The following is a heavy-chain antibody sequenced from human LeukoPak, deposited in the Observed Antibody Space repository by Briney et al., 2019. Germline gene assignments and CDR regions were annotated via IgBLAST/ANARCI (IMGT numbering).Heavy chain of an antibody. V-gene: IGHV3-7*01. D-gene: IGHD3-16*01. Sequence: GGSLRLSCAASGFTFSSYSMSRVRQAPGKGLEWVANIKQDGSEKYYVDSVKGRFTISRDNAKNSLYLQMNSLRAEDTAVYYCATERAGERPRPLLSYYYMDVWGKGTTVTISS. CDR2: IKQDGSEK. J-gene: IGHJ6*03. CDR1: GFTFSSYS. CDR3: ATERAGERPRPLLSYYYMDV.